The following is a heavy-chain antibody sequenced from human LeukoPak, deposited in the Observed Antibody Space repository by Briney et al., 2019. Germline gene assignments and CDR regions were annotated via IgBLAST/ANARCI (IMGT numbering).Heavy chain of an antibody. J-gene: IGHJ4*02. CDR3: ARSRSAGY. CDR2: IKRDGSEK. CDR1: GFTFSSYW. V-gene: IGHV3-7*01. Sequence: PGGSLRLSCAASGFTFSSYWMSWVRPALGKGLEWVANIKRDGSEKYYVDSVKGRFTISRDNAKNSLYLQMDSLRAEDTAVYYCARSRSAGYWGQGTLVTVSS.